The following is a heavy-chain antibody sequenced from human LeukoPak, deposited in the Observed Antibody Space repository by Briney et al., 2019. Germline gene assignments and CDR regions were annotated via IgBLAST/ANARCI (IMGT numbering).Heavy chain of an antibody. J-gene: IGHJ4*02. Sequence: SETLSLTCTVSGGSISNYFWSWIRQPPGKGLEWIGYIYYSGSTNYNPSLKSRVTISVDTSKNQFSLKLSSVTAADTAVYYCARLYCSGGSCYFVYWGQGTLVTVSS. V-gene: IGHV4-59*01. CDR1: GGSISNYF. CDR3: ARLYCSGGSCYFVY. D-gene: IGHD2-15*01. CDR2: IYYSGST.